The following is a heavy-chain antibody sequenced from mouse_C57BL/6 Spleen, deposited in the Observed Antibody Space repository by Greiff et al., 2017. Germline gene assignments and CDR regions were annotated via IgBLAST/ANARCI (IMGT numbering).Heavy chain of an antibody. D-gene: IGHD1-1*01. CDR2: IWWDDDK. J-gene: IGHJ2*01. Sequence: QVTLKVSGPGILQPSQTLSLTCSFSGFSLSTFGMGVGWIRQPSGKGLEWLAHIWWDDDKYYNPALKSRLTISKDTSKHQVFLKIANVDTADTATYDCARIARDYGSNTYYFDYWGQGTTLTVSS. V-gene: IGHV8-8*01. CDR1: GFSLSTFGMG. CDR3: ARIARDYGSNTYYFDY.